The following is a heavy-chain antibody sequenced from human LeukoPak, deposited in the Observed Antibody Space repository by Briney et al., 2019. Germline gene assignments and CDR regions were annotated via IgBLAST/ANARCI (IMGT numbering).Heavy chain of an antibody. CDR1: GGFISSGSYY. D-gene: IGHD5-12*01. Sequence: SQTLSLTCTVSGGFISSGSYYWSWIRQPAGKGLEWIGRIYTSGSTNYNPSLKSRVTISVDTSKNQFSLKLSSVTAADTAVYYCARANRYDLYFDYWGQGTLVTVSS. CDR2: IYTSGST. J-gene: IGHJ4*02. V-gene: IGHV4-61*02. CDR3: ARANRYDLYFDY.